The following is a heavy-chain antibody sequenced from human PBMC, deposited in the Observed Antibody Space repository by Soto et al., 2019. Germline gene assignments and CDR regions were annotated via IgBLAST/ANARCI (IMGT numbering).Heavy chain of an antibody. J-gene: IGHJ4*02. D-gene: IGHD6-6*01. CDR2: IKQDGSEK. CDR1: GFTFSSYW. Sequence: PGGSLRLSCAASGFTFSSYWMSWVRQAPGKGLEWVANIKQDGSEKYYVDSVKGRFTISRDNAENSVYLQMDSLRADDTAVYYCARQAARNYIDSWGQGNSVTVSS. CDR3: ARQAARNYIDS. V-gene: IGHV3-7*03.